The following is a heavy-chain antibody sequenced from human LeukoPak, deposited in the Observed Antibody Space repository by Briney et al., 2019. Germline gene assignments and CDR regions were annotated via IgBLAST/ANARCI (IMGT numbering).Heavy chain of an antibody. CDR2: IYSGGST. J-gene: IGHJ6*03. CDR3: ARVVGDYYYYYMDV. V-gene: IGHV3-66*01. CDR1: GFTVSSNY. D-gene: IGHD4-17*01. Sequence: SGGSLRLSCAASGFTVSSNYMSWVRQAPGKGLEWVSVIYSGGSTYYADSVKGRFTISRDNSKNTLYLQMNSLRAEDTAVYYCARVVGDYYYYYMDVWGKGTTVTISS.